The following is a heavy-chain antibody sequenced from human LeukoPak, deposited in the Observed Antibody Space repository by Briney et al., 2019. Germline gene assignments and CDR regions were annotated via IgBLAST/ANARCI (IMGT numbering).Heavy chain of an antibody. D-gene: IGHD2-2*01. CDR2: LRGSGCST. Sequence: PGGSLRLSCAASGFPFSSHSMRWVRQASRKGLEWVSALRGSGCSTYYADSVKGRFHVSRDDPQNTLHVQMDGLSGGHSAVYYCASSAGVVPAGERDFDYWGQGTLVTVPS. V-gene: IGHV3-23*01. CDR1: GFPFSSHS. CDR3: ASSAGVVPAGERDFDY. J-gene: IGHJ4*02.